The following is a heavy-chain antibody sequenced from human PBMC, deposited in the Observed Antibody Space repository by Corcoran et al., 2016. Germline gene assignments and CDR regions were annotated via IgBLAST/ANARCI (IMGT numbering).Heavy chain of an antibody. J-gene: IGHJ4*02. D-gene: IGHD5-12*01. CDR3: ARDPRLTGFFDY. V-gene: IGHV3-53*01. Sequence: EVQLVESGGGLIQPGGSLRLSCAASGFTVSSNYMNWVRQAPGKGLEWVSVIYSGGSTYYADSVKGRFTISRDNSKNTLYLQMHILRAEDTALYYCARDPRLTGFFDYWGQGTLVTVSS. CDR1: GFTVSSNY. CDR2: IYSGGST.